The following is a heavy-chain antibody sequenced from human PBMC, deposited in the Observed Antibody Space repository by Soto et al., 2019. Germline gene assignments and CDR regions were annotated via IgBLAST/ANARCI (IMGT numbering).Heavy chain of an antibody. Sequence: ASVKVSCKASGYSFSTYSMHWVRHAPGQGLEWMGWINGANGNTRYSQKFKDRVSISGDTPASTGYMELSSLRSEDTAVYYCARGKGMEENYYYHGMDVWGPGTTVTVYS. CDR2: INGANGNT. J-gene: IGHJ6*02. CDR3: ARGKGMEENYYYHGMDV. D-gene: IGHD1-1*01. V-gene: IGHV1-3*01. CDR1: GYSFSTYS.